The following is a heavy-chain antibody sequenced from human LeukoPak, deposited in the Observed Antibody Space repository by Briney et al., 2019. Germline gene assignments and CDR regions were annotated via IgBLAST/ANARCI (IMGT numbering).Heavy chain of an antibody. CDR2: IKQDGSKK. Sequence: PGGSLRLSCAASGFSLRNYWLSWVRQAPGKGLEWVATIKQDGSKKNYMDSVKGRFTISRDNAKNSLYLQMNSLTAEDTAIYYCATSRAFDHWGQGTLVTVSS. D-gene: IGHD3-10*01. V-gene: IGHV3-7*01. CDR3: ATSRAFDH. CDR1: GFSLRNYW. J-gene: IGHJ4*02.